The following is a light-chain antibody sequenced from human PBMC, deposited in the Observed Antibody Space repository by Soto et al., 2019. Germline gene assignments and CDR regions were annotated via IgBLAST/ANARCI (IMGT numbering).Light chain of an antibody. V-gene: IGKV3-20*01. J-gene: IGKJ4*01. CDR3: QQFSSYPLT. Sequence: EFVFTQSPRTLSLSPGERATLSCSASQTVRNNYLAWYQQKPGQAPRLLIYDASSRATGIPDRFSGGGSGTDFTLTISRLEPEDFAVYYCQQFSSYPLTFGGGPKVDIK. CDR1: QTVRNNY. CDR2: DAS.